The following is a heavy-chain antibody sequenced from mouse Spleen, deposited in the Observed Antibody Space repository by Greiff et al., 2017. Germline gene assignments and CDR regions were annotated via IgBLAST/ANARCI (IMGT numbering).Heavy chain of an antibody. V-gene: IGHV2-2*01. D-gene: IGHD1-1*01. CDR1: GFSLTSYG. Sequence: QVQLKQSGPGLVQPSQSLSITCTVSGFSLTSYGVHWVRQSPGKGLEWLGVIWSGGSTDYNAAFISRLSISKDNSKSQVFFKMNSLQADDTAIYYCARQLYGSRDWYFDVWGAGTTVTVSS. CDR2: IWSGGST. CDR3: ARQLYGSRDWYFDV. J-gene: IGHJ1*01.